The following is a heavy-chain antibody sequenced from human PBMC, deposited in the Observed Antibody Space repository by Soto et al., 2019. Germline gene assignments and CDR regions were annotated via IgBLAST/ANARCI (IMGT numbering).Heavy chain of an antibody. J-gene: IGHJ6*02. D-gene: IGHD2-2*01. CDR2: IIPISGTA. Sequence: QVQLVQSGAEVKKPGSSVKVSCKASGGTFSSYAISWVRQAPGQGLEWMGGIIPISGTANYAQKFQGRVTITQDESTSTAYMELSSLRSEDTAVYSCARSQGSITGVEIYYDYYYGMDVWGQGTTVTVSS. CDR1: GGTFSSYA. CDR3: ARSQGSITGVEIYYDYYYGMDV. V-gene: IGHV1-69*01.